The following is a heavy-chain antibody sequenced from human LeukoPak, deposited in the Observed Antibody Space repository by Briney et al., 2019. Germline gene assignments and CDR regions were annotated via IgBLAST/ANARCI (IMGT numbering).Heavy chain of an antibody. CDR3: ARDLPLYCSSISCGAFDI. CDR2: INPNSGDT. D-gene: IGHD2-2*01. Sequence: ASVKVSCKASGYTFTSYGISWVRQAPGQGLEWMGWINPNSGDTNYAQKVQGRVTMTRDTSISKAYVELSRLTSDDTAVYYCARDLPLYCSSISCGAFDIWGQGTMVTVSS. CDR1: GYTFTSYG. J-gene: IGHJ3*02. V-gene: IGHV1-2*02.